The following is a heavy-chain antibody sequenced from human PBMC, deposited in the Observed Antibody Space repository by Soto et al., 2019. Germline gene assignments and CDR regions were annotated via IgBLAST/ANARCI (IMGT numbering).Heavy chain of an antibody. V-gene: IGHV4-39*01. D-gene: IGHD3-9*01. CDR3: ARHYVTIPKRGNDAFDI. Sequence: PSETLSLTCTVSGGSISSSSYYWGWIRQPPGKGLEWIGSIYYSGSTYYNPSLKSRVTISVDTSKNQFSLKLSSVTAADTAVYYCARHYVTIPKRGNDAFDIWGQGTMVT. CDR2: IYYSGST. J-gene: IGHJ3*02. CDR1: GGSISSSSYY.